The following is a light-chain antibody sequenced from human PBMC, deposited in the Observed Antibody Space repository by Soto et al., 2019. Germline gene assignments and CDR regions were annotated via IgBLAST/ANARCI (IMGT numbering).Light chain of an antibody. CDR1: QSISSW. CDR3: QQYNSYSPYT. Sequence: DIQMTQSPSTLSASVGDRVTITCRASQSISSWLAWYQQKPGKAPKLLIYDASSLESGVPSRFSGSGSGTEFTLTISSLQPPDVSTYYCQQYNSYSPYTFGQGTKLEIK. J-gene: IGKJ2*01. CDR2: DAS. V-gene: IGKV1-5*01.